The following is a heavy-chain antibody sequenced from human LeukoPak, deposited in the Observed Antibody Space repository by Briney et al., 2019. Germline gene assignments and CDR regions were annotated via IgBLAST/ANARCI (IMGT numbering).Heavy chain of an antibody. J-gene: IGHJ4*02. Sequence: ASVKVSCKASGYTFTGYYMHWVRQAPGQGLEWMGWINPNSGGTNYAQKFQGRVTMTRDTSISTAYMELSRLRSDDTAVYYCTRVRTPVSYYYDSSGPFDYWGQGTLVTVSS. CDR3: TRVRTPVSYYYDSSGPFDY. D-gene: IGHD3-22*01. CDR1: GYTFTGYY. CDR2: INPNSGGT. V-gene: IGHV1-2*02.